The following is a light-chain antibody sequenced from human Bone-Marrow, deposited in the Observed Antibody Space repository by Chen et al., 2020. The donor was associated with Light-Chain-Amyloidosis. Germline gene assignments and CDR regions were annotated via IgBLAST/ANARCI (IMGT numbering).Light chain of an antibody. CDR2: EDD. CDR3: QSYQGSSQGV. V-gene: IGLV6-57*01. J-gene: IGLJ3*02. CDR1: SGSIATNS. Sequence: NFMLTQPHSVSESPGKTGIISCTRSSGSIATNSVQWYQQRPGSSPTTVIYEDDQRPSGVPDRFSGSIDRSSNSASLTISGLKTEDEADYYCQSYQGSSQGVFGGGTKLTVL.